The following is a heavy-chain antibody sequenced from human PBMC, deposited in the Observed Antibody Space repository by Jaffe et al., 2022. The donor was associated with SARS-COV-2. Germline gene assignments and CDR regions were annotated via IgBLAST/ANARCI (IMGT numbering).Heavy chain of an antibody. Sequence: EVQLLESGGGLVQPGGSLRLSCAASGFTFSSYAMSWVRQAPGKGLEWVSAISGSGGSTYYADSVKGRFTISRDNSKNTLYLQMNSLRVEDTALYYCAKDRYSSGYPGSLDIWGQGTMVTVSS. D-gene: IGHD3-22*01. CDR1: GFTFSSYA. CDR3: AKDRYSSGYPGSLDI. J-gene: IGHJ3*02. V-gene: IGHV3-23*01. CDR2: ISGSGGST.